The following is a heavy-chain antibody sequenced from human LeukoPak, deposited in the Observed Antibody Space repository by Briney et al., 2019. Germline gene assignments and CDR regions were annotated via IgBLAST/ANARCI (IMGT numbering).Heavy chain of an antibody. CDR3: ATGYCSGGSCPWPY. Sequence: GSSVNVSCKASGGTFSSYAISWVRQAPGQGLEWMGGIIPIFGTANYAQKFQGRVTITADKSTSTAYMELSSLRSEDTAVYYCATGYCSGGSCPWPYWGQGTLVTVSS. CDR2: IIPIFGTA. D-gene: IGHD2-15*01. V-gene: IGHV1-69*06. J-gene: IGHJ4*02. CDR1: GGTFSSYA.